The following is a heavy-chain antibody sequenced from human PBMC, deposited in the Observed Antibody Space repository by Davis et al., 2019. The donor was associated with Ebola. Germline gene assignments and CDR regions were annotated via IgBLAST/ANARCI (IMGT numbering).Heavy chain of an antibody. V-gene: IGHV3-23*01. J-gene: IGHJ4*02. CDR3: ARASRALYFDY. CDR2: VSGYGDTI. Sequence: GGSLRLSCAGSGFPFINYGMTWVRLAPGKGLEWVSSVSGYGDTIDYADSVKGRFTISRDNSKNTVSLQMNSLRAEDTALYYCARASRALYFDYWGQGILVTVSS. CDR1: GFPFINYG.